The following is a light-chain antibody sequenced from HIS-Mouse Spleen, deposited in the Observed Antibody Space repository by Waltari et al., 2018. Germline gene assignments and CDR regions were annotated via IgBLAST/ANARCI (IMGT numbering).Light chain of an antibody. J-gene: IGLJ1*01. CDR2: DVS. Sequence: QSALTQPRSVSGSPGQSVTISCTGTSSDVGGYNYVSWYQQHPGKAPKLMLYDVSKRPSGVPDRFSGSKSGNTASLTISGLQAEDEADYYCCSYAGSYTYVLGTGTKVTVL. CDR3: CSYAGSYTYV. CDR1: SSDVGGYNY. V-gene: IGLV2-11*01.